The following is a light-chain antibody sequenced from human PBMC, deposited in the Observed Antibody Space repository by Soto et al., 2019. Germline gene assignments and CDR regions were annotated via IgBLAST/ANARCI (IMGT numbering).Light chain of an antibody. Sequence: EIVMTQSPATLSVSPGERATLSCRASQSVSSNLAWYQQKPGQAPRLLIYGASTRATGIPARFSGSGSGTEFTLTISSLQSEDFAVYYCQQYNNWPLTFGQATMVEIK. CDR1: QSVSSN. CDR3: QQYNNWPLT. CDR2: GAS. V-gene: IGKV3-15*01. J-gene: IGKJ1*01.